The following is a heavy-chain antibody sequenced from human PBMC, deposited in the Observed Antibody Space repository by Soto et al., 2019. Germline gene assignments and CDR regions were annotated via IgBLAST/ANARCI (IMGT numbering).Heavy chain of an antibody. V-gene: IGHV1-46*01. Sequence: QVQLVQSGAEVKKPGASVKVSCKASGYTVTSYNMHWVRQAPGQGLEWVGMINPLGFSTTYAQKFRGRVTTTRATSTSTASMELTNPASDDTAVDYCAGAAGRFGELYSFDPWGQGTLVTVSP. CDR1: GYTVTSYN. CDR3: AGAAGRFGELYSFDP. D-gene: IGHD3-10*01. CDR2: INPLGFST. J-gene: IGHJ5*02.